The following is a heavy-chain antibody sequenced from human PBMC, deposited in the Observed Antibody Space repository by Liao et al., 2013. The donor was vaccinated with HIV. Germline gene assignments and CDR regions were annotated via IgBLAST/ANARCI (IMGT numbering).Heavy chain of an antibody. D-gene: IGHD3-16*01. J-gene: IGHJ4*02. CDR3: ARGLKPDY. Sequence: QLQLQESGPGLVKPSETLSLTCTVSGGSIRSNSYYWSWIRQPAGKGLEWIGRIYSSGSTNYNPSLKSRVTISVDTSKNQFSLKLSSVTAADTAVYYCARGLKPDYWGQGTLVTVSS. CDR1: GGSIRSNSYY. V-gene: IGHV4-61*02. CDR2: IYSSGST.